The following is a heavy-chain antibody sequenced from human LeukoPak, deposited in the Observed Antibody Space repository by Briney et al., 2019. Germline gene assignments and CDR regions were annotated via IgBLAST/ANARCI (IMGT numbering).Heavy chain of an antibody. CDR3: ARSSQGFSSSWYVPFHH. J-gene: IGHJ4*02. V-gene: IGHV4-39*07. D-gene: IGHD6-13*01. CDR1: GGSISSSSYY. Sequence: SETLSLTCTVSGGSISSSSYYWGWIRQPPGKGLEWIGSIYYSGSTYYNPSLKSRVTISVDTSKNQFSLKLSSVTAADTAVYYCARSSQGFSSSWYVPFHHWGQGTLVTVSS. CDR2: IYYSGST.